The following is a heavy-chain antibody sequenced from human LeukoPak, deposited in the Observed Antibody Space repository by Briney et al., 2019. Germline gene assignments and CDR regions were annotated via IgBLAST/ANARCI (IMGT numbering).Heavy chain of an antibody. CDR2: IIPIFGTA. D-gene: IGHD4-23*01. V-gene: IGHV1-69*13. Sequence: GASVMVSCKASGGTFSSYAISWVRQAPGQGLEWMGGIIPIFGTANYAQKFQGRVTITADESTSTAYMELSSLRSEDTAVYYCARVVTGGMDVWGQGTTVTVSS. J-gene: IGHJ6*02. CDR1: GGTFSSYA. CDR3: ARVVTGGMDV.